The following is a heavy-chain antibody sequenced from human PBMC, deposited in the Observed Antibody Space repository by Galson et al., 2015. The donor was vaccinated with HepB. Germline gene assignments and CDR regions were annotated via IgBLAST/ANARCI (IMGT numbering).Heavy chain of an antibody. V-gene: IGHV5-51*07. CDR2: IYPGDSET. CDR3: ARRPRDHYYYMDV. CDR1: GYSFTSYW. Sequence: QSGAEVKKPGESLKISCKGSGYSFTSYWIGWVHQMPGKGLEWMATIYPGDSETTYSPSFQGQVTISADKSITTAYLQWSSLKASDTAMYYCARRPRDHYYYMDVWGKGTTVTVSS. J-gene: IGHJ6*03.